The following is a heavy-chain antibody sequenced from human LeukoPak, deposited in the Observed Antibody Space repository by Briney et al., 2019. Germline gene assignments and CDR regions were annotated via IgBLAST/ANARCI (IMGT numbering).Heavy chain of an antibody. V-gene: IGHV3-30*02. CDR2: IRYDGSNK. Sequence: PGGSLRLSCAASGFTFSSYGMHWVRQAPGKGLEWVAFIRYDGSNKYYADSVKGRFTISRDNSKNTLYLQMNSLRAEDTAVYYCAEDGGRGYSGYDPLNYYYYYMDVWGKETRVTISS. J-gene: IGHJ6*03. CDR1: GFTFSSYG. CDR3: AEDGGRGYSGYDPLNYYYYYMDV. D-gene: IGHD5-12*01.